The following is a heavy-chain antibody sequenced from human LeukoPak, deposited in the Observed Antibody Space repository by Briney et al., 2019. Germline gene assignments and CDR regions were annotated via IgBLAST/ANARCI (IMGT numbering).Heavy chain of an antibody. CDR3: ARDWAMVRGVMGHAFDI. CDR1: GGSISSGGYY. J-gene: IGHJ3*02. D-gene: IGHD3-10*01. V-gene: IGHV4-31*03. Sequence: SQTLSLTCTVSGGSISSGGYYWSWIRQHPGKGLEWIGYIYYSGSTYYNPSLKSRVTISVDTSKNQFSLKLSSVTAADTAVHYCARDWAMVRGVMGHAFDIWGQGTMVTVSS. CDR2: IYYSGST.